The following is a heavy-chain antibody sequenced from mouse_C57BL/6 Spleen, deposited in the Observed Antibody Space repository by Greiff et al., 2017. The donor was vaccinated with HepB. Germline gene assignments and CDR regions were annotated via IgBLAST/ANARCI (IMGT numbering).Heavy chain of an antibody. Sequence: EVQLQESGGGLVKPGGSLKLSCAASGFTFSDYGLHWVRQAPEKGLEWVAYISSGSSTIYYADTVKGRFTISRDNAKNTLFLQMTSLRSEDTAMYYCARGYYGSSCFAYWGQGTLVTVSA. J-gene: IGHJ3*01. CDR3: ARGYYGSSCFAY. CDR2: ISSGSSTI. CDR1: GFTFSDYG. V-gene: IGHV5-17*01. D-gene: IGHD1-1*01.